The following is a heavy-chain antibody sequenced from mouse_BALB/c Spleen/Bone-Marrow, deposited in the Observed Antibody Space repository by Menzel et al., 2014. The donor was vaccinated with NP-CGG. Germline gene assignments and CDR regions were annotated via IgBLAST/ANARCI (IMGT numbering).Heavy chain of an antibody. J-gene: IGHJ4*01. CDR2: IYWDDDK. Sequence: VKLVESGPGILQPSQTLSLTCSFSGFSLSTSGMGVSWIRQPSGKGLEWLAHIYWDDDKRYNPSLKSRLTISKDTSSNQVFLKITSVDTADTATYYCARRADRYDGYAMDYWGQGTSVTVSS. CDR3: ARRADRYDGYAMDY. D-gene: IGHD2-14*01. CDR1: GFSLSTSGMG. V-gene: IGHV8-12*01.